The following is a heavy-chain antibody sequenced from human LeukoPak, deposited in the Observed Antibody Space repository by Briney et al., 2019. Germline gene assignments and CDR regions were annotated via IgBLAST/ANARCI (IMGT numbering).Heavy chain of an antibody. V-gene: IGHV3-7*01. CDR3: ARGNFYSGSGSSPLDY. CDR1: GFTFSSSW. CDR2: INQDGGEK. D-gene: IGHD3-10*01. J-gene: IGHJ4*02. Sequence: GGSLRLSCAASGFTFSSSWMSWVRQAPGKGLEWVANINQDGGEKYYVDSAKGRFTISRDNAKNTLFLQMNSLRAEDTAVYYCARGNFYSGSGSSPLDYWGQGTLVTVSS.